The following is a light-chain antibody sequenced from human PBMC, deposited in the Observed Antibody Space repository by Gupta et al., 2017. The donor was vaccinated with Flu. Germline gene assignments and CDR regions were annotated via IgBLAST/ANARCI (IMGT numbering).Light chain of an antibody. CDR2: AAI. Sequence: DIQMTQSPSSLSASVGDRVTITCRASQDISNSLAWFQQKPGKAPRSLIYAAISLQSGDPSKFSGSGSGTHFTLTISSLQPEDFATFYCQQYNSYPWTFGQGTKVEIK. CDR1: QDISNS. J-gene: IGKJ1*01. CDR3: QQYNSYPWT. V-gene: IGKV1-16*02.